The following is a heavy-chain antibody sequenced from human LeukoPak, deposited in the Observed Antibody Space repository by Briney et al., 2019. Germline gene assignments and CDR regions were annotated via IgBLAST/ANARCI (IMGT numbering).Heavy chain of an antibody. D-gene: IGHD2-21*02. CDR3: ARRLTQYNCFDP. V-gene: IGHV6-1*01. J-gene: IGHJ5*02. Sequence: SQTLSLTCAISGDSVSSNRVVWNWIRQSPSRGLEWLGRTYYRSKWYNDYAISVKSRITINPDTSKNQFSLQQNSVTPEDTAVYYCARRLTQYNCFDPWGQGILVTVSS. CDR2: TYYRSKWYN. CDR1: GDSVSSNRVV.